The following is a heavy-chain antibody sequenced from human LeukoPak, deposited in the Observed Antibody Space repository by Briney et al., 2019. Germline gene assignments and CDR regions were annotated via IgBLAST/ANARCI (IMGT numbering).Heavy chain of an antibody. CDR2: ISAYNGNT. J-gene: IGHJ6*03. CDR1: GYTFTSYG. Sequence: ASVKVSCKASGYTFTSYGISWVRQAPGQGLEWMGWISAYNGNTNYAQKLQGRVTMTTDTSTSTAYMELRSLRSDDTAVYYCARVVPAEGYYYYYRDVWGKGTTVTVSS. V-gene: IGHV1-18*01. D-gene: IGHD2-2*01. CDR3: ARVVPAEGYYYYYRDV.